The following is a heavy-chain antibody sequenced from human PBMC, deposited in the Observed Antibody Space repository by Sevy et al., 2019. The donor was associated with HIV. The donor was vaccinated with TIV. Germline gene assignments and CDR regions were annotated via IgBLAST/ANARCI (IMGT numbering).Heavy chain of an antibody. V-gene: IGHV3-7*01. CDR1: GLTFSSYW. CDR2: IKQDGSEK. D-gene: IGHD4-17*01. J-gene: IGHJ5*02. Sequence: GGSLRLSCAASGLTFSSYWMSWVRQAPGKGLEWVANIKQDGSEKYYVDSVKGRFTISRDNAKNSLYLQMNSLRAEDTAVYYCARDFMTTVTPWGQGTLVTVSS. CDR3: ARDFMTTVTP.